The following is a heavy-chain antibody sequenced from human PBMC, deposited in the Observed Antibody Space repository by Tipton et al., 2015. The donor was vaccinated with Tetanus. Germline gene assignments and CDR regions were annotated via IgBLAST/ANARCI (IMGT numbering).Heavy chain of an antibody. CDR1: AESFSGYY. Sequence: TLSLTCAVYAESFSGYYWTWIRQSPGEGLEWIGEINHSGSTNYNPSLKSRVTISVDTARNQFSLKLTSVSAADTALYYCARGPAFCGDDCPSRGGVFDVWSPGTLITVSS. CDR2: INHSGST. V-gene: IGHV4-34*01. D-gene: IGHD2-21*02. CDR3: ARGPAFCGDDCPSRGGVFDV. J-gene: IGHJ3*01.